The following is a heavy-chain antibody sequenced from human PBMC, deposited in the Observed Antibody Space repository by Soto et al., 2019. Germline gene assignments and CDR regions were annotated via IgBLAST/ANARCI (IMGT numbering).Heavy chain of an antibody. J-gene: IGHJ4*02. V-gene: IGHV4-31*03. CDR2: IYYSGST. D-gene: IGHD3-16*01. CDR3: ARSALIWVGFDY. CDR1: GGSISIGGYY. Sequence: PSETLSLTCTVSGGSISIGGYYWSCIRQHPGKGLEWIGYIYYSGSTYYNPSLKSRVTISVDTSKNQFSLKLSSVTAADTAVYYCARSALIWVGFDYWGQGTLVTVSS.